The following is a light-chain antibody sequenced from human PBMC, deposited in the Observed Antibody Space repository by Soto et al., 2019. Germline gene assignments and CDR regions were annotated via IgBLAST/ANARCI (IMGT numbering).Light chain of an antibody. CDR2: GAS. CDR3: QQYYLWPRT. CDR1: QSVSSN. Sequence: EIVMTQSPATLSVSPGERANLSCRASQSVSSNLAWYQQRPGQAPRLLIYGASSRATGIPARFSGSESGTECTLTISSLQSEDFAVYYCQQYYLWPRTFGQGTKVEIK. J-gene: IGKJ1*01. V-gene: IGKV3-15*01.